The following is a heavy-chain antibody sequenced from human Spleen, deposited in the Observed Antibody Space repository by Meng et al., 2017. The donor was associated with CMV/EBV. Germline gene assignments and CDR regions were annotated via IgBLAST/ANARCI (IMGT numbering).Heavy chain of an antibody. J-gene: IGHJ6*02. Sequence: ASVKVSCKAFGYTFISYYVHWVRQAPGQGLEWMGVINPSGGSTSYAQKFQGRVTMTSDTSSTTVYMDLTSLRSEDTALYYCAREAESKMGATWFSTSYYYGLDVWGQGSTVTVSS. D-gene: IGHD1-26*01. CDR3: AREAESKMGATWFSTSYYYGLDV. CDR1: GYTFISYY. V-gene: IGHV1-46*01. CDR2: INPSGGST.